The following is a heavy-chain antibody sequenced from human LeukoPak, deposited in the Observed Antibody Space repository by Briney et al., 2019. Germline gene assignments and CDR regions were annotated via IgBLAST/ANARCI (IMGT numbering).Heavy chain of an antibody. D-gene: IGHD1-1*01. J-gene: IGHJ3*02. CDR3: AKRLPGDDAFDI. CDR1: GFTFSSYS. CDR2: ISSSSSTI. V-gene: IGHV3-48*01. Sequence: PGGSLRLSCAASGFTFSSYSMNWVRQAPGKGLEWVSYISSSSSTIYYADSVKGRFTISRDNAKNSLYLQMNSLRAEDTAVYYCAKRLPGDDAFDIWGQGTMVTVSS.